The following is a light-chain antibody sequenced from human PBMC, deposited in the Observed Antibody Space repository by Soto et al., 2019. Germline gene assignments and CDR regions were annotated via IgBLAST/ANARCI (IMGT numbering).Light chain of an antibody. Sequence: QSVLTQPLSASGTPGQRVTISCSGSSSNIGAGYDVHWYQQLPGTAPKLLIYGNTNRPSGVPDRFSGSRSGTSASLAITGLQAEDEADYYFQSFDITLSVPYIFGSGTKVTVL. CDR1: SSNIGAGYD. J-gene: IGLJ1*01. V-gene: IGLV1-40*01. CDR3: QSFDITLSVPYI. CDR2: GNT.